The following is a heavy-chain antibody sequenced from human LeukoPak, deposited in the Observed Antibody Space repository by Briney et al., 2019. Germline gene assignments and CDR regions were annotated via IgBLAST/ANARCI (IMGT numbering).Heavy chain of an antibody. D-gene: IGHD3-10*01. J-gene: IGHJ5*02. Sequence: ASVKVSCKASGYTFTGYYMHWVRQAPGQGLEWMGWINPNSGGTNYAQKFQGRVTMTRDTSISTAYMELSRLRSDDTAVYYCARVSSSLWLGESKGMRNWFDPWGQGTLVTVSS. CDR3: ARVSSSLWLGESKGMRNWFDP. CDR1: GYTFTGYY. CDR2: INPNSGGT. V-gene: IGHV1-2*02.